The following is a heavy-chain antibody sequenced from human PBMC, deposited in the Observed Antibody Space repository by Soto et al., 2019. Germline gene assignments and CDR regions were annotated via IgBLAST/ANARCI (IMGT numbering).Heavy chain of an antibody. D-gene: IGHD5-18*01. Sequence: GGSLRLSCAASGFTFSSYAIHWVRQAPGKGLEWVAVISYDGSNKYYADSVKGRFTISRDNSKNTLYLQMNSLKPEDTAVYYCARENTALVTGSADYWGQGTLVTVSS. V-gene: IGHV3-30-3*01. CDR3: ARENTALVTGSADY. CDR2: ISYDGSNK. J-gene: IGHJ4*02. CDR1: GFTFSSYA.